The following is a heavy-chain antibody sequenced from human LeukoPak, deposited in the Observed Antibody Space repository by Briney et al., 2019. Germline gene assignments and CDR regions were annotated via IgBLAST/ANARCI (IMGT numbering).Heavy chain of an antibody. Sequence: GASVEVSCKASEYTFTDYAINWVRQAPGQRLEWMGWINAGNGNTKYPQKFQGRVTITRDTSASTAYMELSSLRSEDTAVYYCAKGLLGSSLGMDVWGQGTTVTVSS. CDR3: AKGLLGSSLGMDV. J-gene: IGHJ6*02. D-gene: IGHD2-15*01. CDR1: EYTFTDYA. CDR2: INAGNGNT. V-gene: IGHV1-3*01.